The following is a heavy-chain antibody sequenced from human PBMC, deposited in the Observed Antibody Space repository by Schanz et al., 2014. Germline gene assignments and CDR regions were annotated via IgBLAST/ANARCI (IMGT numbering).Heavy chain of an antibody. Sequence: QVQLQESGPGLVKPSQTLSLTCSVSGGSISSGSYYWNWIRQPAGKGLEWIGRVYTSGSTRFNPSLKSRVTISRDTSKNQFSLTLTSLTAADTAVYYCARDSLRGATGGYGMDVWGQGTTVTVSS. D-gene: IGHD2-8*02. V-gene: IGHV4-61*02. CDR2: VYTSGST. CDR3: ARDSLRGATGGYGMDV. CDR1: GGSISSGSYY. J-gene: IGHJ6*02.